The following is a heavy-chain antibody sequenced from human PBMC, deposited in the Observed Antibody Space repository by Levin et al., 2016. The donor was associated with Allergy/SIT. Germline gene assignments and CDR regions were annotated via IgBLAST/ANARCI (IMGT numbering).Heavy chain of an antibody. Sequence: RQAPGKGLEWIGNIYYSGSTYYNPSLKSRVTISVDTSKNQFSLKLSSVTAADTAVYYCARRYTAMPHDSWGQGTLVTVSS. J-gene: IGHJ4*02. V-gene: IGHV4-39*01. D-gene: IGHD5-18*01. CDR2: IYYSGST. CDR3: ARRYTAMPHDS.